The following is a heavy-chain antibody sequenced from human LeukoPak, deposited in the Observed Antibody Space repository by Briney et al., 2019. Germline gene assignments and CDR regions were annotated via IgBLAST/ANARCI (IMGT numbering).Heavy chain of an antibody. CDR2: INPNSGGT. CDR1: GYTFTGYY. Sequence: ASVKVSCKASGYTFTGYYIHWVRQAPGQGLEWMRRINPNSGGTNYAQKFQGRVTMTRDTSISTAYMELSRLRSDDTAVYYCARDHGDYENYFDYWGQGTLVTVSS. J-gene: IGHJ4*02. D-gene: IGHD4-17*01. CDR3: ARDHGDYENYFDY. V-gene: IGHV1-2*06.